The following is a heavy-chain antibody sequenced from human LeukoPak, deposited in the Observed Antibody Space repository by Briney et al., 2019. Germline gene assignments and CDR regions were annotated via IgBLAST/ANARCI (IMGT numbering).Heavy chain of an antibody. CDR2: ISSSGSTI. D-gene: IGHD6-19*01. V-gene: IGHV3-11*01. Sequence: MSGGPLRLSCAASGFTFSDYDMSWLRDAPGKGLEWGSYISSSGSTIYYADSVQGRFTISRDNAKNSLYLQMNSLRAEDTAVYYCARDRGYSSGWRDALDIWGQGTMVTVSS. CDR1: GFTFSDYD. CDR3: ARDRGYSSGWRDALDI. J-gene: IGHJ3*02.